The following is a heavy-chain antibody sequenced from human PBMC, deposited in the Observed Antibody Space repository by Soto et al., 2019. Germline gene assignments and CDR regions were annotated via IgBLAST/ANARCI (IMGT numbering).Heavy chain of an antibody. CDR2: SYYRFNWRQ. Sequence: PSQTLSLSCAIPGDSVSRNTAASNCIRSSPSGGLECLGRSYYRFNWRQDYAVSVKSRITINRDTSKNQFSLPLNAVTPHDSAVDYCARGVAGSGMDLWGQGPMVTV. J-gene: IGHJ5*02. CDR1: GDSVSRNTAA. D-gene: IGHD6-19*01. CDR3: ARGVAGSGMDL. V-gene: IGHV6-1*01.